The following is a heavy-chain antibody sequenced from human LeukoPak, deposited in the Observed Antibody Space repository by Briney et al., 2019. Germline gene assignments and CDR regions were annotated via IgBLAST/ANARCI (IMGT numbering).Heavy chain of an antibody. CDR1: GFTFSTYW. D-gene: IGHD6-13*01. CDR2: ISGDGSTT. Sequence: GGSLRLSCAASGFTFSTYWMHWVRQAPGEGLVWVSRISGDGSTTNYADSVKGRFTISRDNAKNTLYLQMNSLRAEDTAVYYCARAGIAAAGSPFDYWGQGTLVTVSS. V-gene: IGHV3-74*01. CDR3: ARAGIAAAGSPFDY. J-gene: IGHJ4*02.